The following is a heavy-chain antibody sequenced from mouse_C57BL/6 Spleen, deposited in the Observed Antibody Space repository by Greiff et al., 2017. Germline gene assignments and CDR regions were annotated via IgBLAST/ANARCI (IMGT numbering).Heavy chain of an antibody. CDR2: ISDGGSYT. CDR3: AREDDGYYDYAMDY. V-gene: IGHV5-4*01. J-gene: IGHJ4*01. CDR1: GFTFSSYA. D-gene: IGHD2-3*01. Sequence: EVQGVESGGGLVKPGGSLKLSCAASGFTFSSYAMSWVRQTPEKRLEWVATISDGGSYTYYPDNVKGRFTISRDNAKNNLYLQMSHLKSEDNSMYYCAREDDGYYDYAMDYWGQGTSVTVSS.